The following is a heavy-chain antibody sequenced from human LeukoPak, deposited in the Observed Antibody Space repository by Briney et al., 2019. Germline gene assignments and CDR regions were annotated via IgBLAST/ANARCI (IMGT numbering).Heavy chain of an antibody. CDR2: IIPIFGTA. J-gene: IGHJ6*03. D-gene: IGHD4-11*01. Sequence: GASVKVSCKASGGTFSSYAISWVRQAPGQGLEWMGGIIPIFGTANYAQKFQGRVTITTDESTSTAYMELSSLRSEDTAVYYCARGGNGVTTSGLPYYYYYMDVWGKGTTVTVSS. V-gene: IGHV1-69*05. CDR1: GGTFSSYA. CDR3: ARGGNGVTTSGLPYYYYYMDV.